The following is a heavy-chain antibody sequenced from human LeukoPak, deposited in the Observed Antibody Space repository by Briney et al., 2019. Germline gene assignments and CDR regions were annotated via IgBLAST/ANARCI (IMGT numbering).Heavy chain of an antibody. Sequence: GGSLRLSCAASGFTFSSYAMSWVREAPGKGVERVSHLRGSGGNTYYAESAKGGVTISRENFKKTLYLQINTLRAADTPAYHCAKGSYYYDAADYFDFWGQGTLVTVSS. CDR3: AKGSYYYDAADYFDF. J-gene: IGHJ4*02. V-gene: IGHV3-23*01. D-gene: IGHD3-22*01. CDR2: LRGSGGNT. CDR1: GFTFSSYA.